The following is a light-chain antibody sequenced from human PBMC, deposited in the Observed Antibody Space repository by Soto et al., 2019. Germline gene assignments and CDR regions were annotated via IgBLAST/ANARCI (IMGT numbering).Light chain of an antibody. CDR2: GTS. J-gene: IGKJ5*01. CDR1: QSVSIN. CDR3: QQYNNWPPT. V-gene: IGKV3-15*01. Sequence: EIVMTQSPATLSVSPGERATLSCRASQSVSINLAWYQQKPGQAPRLLIYGTSTRATGVPARFSDSGSETEFSLTISSLQSEDFAVYYCQQYNNWPPTFGQGTRLEI.